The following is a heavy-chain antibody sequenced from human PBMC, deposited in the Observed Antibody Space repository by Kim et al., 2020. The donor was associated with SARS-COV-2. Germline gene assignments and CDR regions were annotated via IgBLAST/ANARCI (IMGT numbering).Heavy chain of an antibody. V-gene: IGHV3-74*01. Sequence: GKGRLTITKADAKNTLYLQMNSLRAEDTAVYYCARAANTHYYYYYMDVWGKGTTVTVSS. CDR3: ARAANTHYYYYYMDV. J-gene: IGHJ6*03. D-gene: IGHD3-16*01.